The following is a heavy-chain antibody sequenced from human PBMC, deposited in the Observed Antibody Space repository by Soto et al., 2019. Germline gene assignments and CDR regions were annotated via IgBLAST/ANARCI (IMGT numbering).Heavy chain of an antibody. J-gene: IGHJ6*02. CDR1: GFSLSTSGVG. Sequence: QITLKESGPTLVKPTQTLTLTCTFSGFSLSTSGVGVGWIRQPPGKALEWLALIYWDDDKRYSPSLKSRLTITKDTSKNQVVLTMTNMDPVDTATYYCAHYPSGVGHLSPGDYYYYGMDVWGQGTTVTVSS. D-gene: IGHD1-26*01. CDR3: AHYPSGVGHLSPGDYYYYGMDV. V-gene: IGHV2-5*02. CDR2: IYWDDDK.